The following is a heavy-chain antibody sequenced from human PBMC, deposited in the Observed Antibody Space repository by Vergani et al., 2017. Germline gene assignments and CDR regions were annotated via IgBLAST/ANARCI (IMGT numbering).Heavy chain of an antibody. CDR2: ISWDGGST. CDR3: AKEGIAVAGTFRVHYYYYMDV. CDR1: GFTFDDYT. Sequence: EVQLVESGGVVVQPGGSLRLSCAASGFTFDDYTMHWVRQAPGKGLEWVSLISWDGGSTYYADSVKGRFTISRDNSKNSLYLQMNSLRTEDTAVYYCAKEGIAVAGTFRVHYYYYMDVWGKGTTVTVSS. D-gene: IGHD6-19*01. J-gene: IGHJ6*03. V-gene: IGHV3-43*01.